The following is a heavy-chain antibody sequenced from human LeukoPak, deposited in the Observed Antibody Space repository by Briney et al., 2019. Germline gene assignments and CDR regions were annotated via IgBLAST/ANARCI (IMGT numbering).Heavy chain of an antibody. CDR1: GSTLSDLS. Sequence: ASLKLSCKVSGSTLSDLSIHWVRQAPGKGLEYVGGSDPEDGETFHAQNFQGRVTMTEDTSIDTAYMELSSLRSEDTAVYYCVTDRARLFWYFDLWGRGTLVTVSS. J-gene: IGHJ2*01. V-gene: IGHV1-24*01. CDR2: SDPEDGET. D-gene: IGHD2-21*02. CDR3: VTDRARLFWYFDL.